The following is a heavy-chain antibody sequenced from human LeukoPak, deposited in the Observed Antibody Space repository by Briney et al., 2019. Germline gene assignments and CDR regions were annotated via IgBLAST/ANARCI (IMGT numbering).Heavy chain of an antibody. CDR1: GYTFTSYG. CDR2: ISAYNGNT. Sequence: ASVKVSCKASGYTFTSYGISWVRQAPGQGLEWMGWISAYNGNTNYAQKLQGRVTMTTDTSTSTAYMELRSLRSDDTAVYYCAREVPAAISNWFDPWGQGTLVTVSS. V-gene: IGHV1-18*01. D-gene: IGHD2-2*01. CDR3: AREVPAAISNWFDP. J-gene: IGHJ5*02.